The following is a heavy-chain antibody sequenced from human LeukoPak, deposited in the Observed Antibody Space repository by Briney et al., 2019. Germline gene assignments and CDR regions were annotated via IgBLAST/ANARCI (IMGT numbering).Heavy chain of an antibody. J-gene: IGHJ4*02. Sequence: GASVKVSCKASGGTFSSYAISWVRQAPGQGLEWMGGIIPIFGTANYAQKFQGRVTITTDESTSTAYTELSSLRAEDTAVYYCARDGNWNDYQPSFDYWGQGTLVTVSS. CDR1: GGTFSSYA. CDR3: ARDGNWNDYQPSFDY. D-gene: IGHD1-1*01. V-gene: IGHV1-69*05. CDR2: IIPIFGTA.